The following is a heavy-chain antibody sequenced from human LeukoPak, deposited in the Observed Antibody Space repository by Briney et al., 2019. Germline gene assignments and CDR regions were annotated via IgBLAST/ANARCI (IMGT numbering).Heavy chain of an antibody. J-gene: IGHJ4*02. D-gene: IGHD2-2*02. Sequence: GGSLRLSCTASGFTFGDYALSWVRQAPGKGLEWVTFIRSKAYGGTTEYAASVKGRFTISRDNAKNSLYLQMNSLRAEDTAVYYCARDQLYCGGPTCYRTGDDSWGQGTLVTVSS. CDR2: IRSKAYGGTT. CDR3: ARDQLYCGGPTCYRTGDDS. V-gene: IGHV3-49*04. CDR1: GFTFGDYA.